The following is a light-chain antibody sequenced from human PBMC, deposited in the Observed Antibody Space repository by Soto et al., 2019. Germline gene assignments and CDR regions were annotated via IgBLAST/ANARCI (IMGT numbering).Light chain of an antibody. V-gene: IGKV3-20*01. J-gene: IGKJ4*01. CDR2: GAS. CDR3: QQRNT. CDR1: QSVSSSY. Sequence: EIVFTQSPCTLSLSPGERATLSCRASQSVSSSYLAWYQQKPGQAPRLLIYGASSRATGIPDRFSGSGSGTDFTLTISRLEPEDFAVYYCQQRNTFGGGTKVDIK.